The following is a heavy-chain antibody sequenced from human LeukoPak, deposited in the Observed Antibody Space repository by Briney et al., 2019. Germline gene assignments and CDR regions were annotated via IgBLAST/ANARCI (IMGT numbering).Heavy chain of an antibody. Sequence: GGSLRLSCAASGFTFSSNWMSWVRQAPGKGLEWVGNIQPDGSEQYPVDSVKGRFTISRDNARNSLFLQMNSLRVEDTAVYYCASQSYARFDPWGQGTLVTVSS. CDR2: IQPDGSEQ. D-gene: IGHD3-16*01. CDR1: GFTFSSNW. V-gene: IGHV3-7*01. CDR3: ASQSYARFDP. J-gene: IGHJ5*02.